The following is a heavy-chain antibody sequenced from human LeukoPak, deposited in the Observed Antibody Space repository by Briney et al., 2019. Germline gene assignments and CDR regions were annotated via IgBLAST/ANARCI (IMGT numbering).Heavy chain of an antibody. J-gene: IGHJ4*02. D-gene: IGHD1-26*01. V-gene: IGHV3-74*03. CDR1: GFTFSSYW. Sequence: LGGSLRLSCEDSGFTFSSYWMHWVRQAPGKGLVWVSRINPDGRTITYADSVKGRFTISRDNAKNTLYLQMNSLRVEDTAVYYCARVAVGRYDFDYRGQGTPVTVSS. CDR2: INPDGRTI. CDR3: ARVAVGRYDFDY.